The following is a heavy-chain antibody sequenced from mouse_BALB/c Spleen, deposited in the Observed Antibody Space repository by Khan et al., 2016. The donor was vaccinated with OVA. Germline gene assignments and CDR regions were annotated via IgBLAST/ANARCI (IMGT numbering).Heavy chain of an antibody. D-gene: IGHD2-3*01. CDR1: GYSITSDYA. CDR2: INYSGST. J-gene: IGHJ4*01. V-gene: IGHV3-2*02. Sequence: VQLKQSGPGLVKPSQSLSLTCTVTGYSITSDYAWNWIRQFPGNKLEWMGYINYSGSTNYNPALKCRISITRDTSKNQFFLQLNCVTTEDTATYYCARDGSRYNYAMDYWGQGTTVTVSS. CDR3: ARDGSRYNYAMDY.